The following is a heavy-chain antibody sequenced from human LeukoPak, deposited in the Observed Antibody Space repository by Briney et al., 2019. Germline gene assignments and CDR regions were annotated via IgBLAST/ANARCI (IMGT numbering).Heavy chain of an antibody. V-gene: IGHV3-74*01. J-gene: IGHJ4*02. CDR3: ARQPSGYSNLDS. D-gene: IGHD3-22*01. CDR1: GFIVSNNY. Sequence: GGSLRLSCAASGFIVSNNYMNWVRQAPGKGLVWVSGIRGDGSSTSYADSVRGRFTISRDNAKNTLYLKMNSLRAEDTAVYYCARQPSGYSNLDSWGQGTLVTVSS. CDR2: IRGDGSST.